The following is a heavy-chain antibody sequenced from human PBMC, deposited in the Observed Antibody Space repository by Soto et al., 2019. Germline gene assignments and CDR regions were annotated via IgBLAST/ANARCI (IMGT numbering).Heavy chain of an antibody. CDR1: GGTFSSYA. V-gene: IGHV1-69*13. Sequence: ASVKVSCKASGGTFSSYAISWVRQAPGQGLEWMGGIIPIFGTANYAQKFQGRVTITADESTSTAYMELSSLRSEDTAVYYCARGRAYYYDSSGYPFDYWGQGTLVTVSS. J-gene: IGHJ4*02. D-gene: IGHD3-22*01. CDR3: ARGRAYYYDSSGYPFDY. CDR2: IIPIFGTA.